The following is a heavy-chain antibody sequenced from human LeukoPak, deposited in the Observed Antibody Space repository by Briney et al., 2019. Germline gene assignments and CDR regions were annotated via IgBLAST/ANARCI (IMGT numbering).Heavy chain of an antibody. Sequence: GASVKVSCKASGYTFTSYYMHWVRQAPGQRLEWMGIINPSGGSTSYPQKFQGRVTMTRDTSTSTVYMQLSSLRSEDTTVYYCARDAIPAAVAVAYYFDYWGQGTLVTVSS. D-gene: IGHD6-19*01. CDR1: GYTFTSYY. V-gene: IGHV1-46*01. CDR3: ARDAIPAAVAVAYYFDY. J-gene: IGHJ4*02. CDR2: INPSGGST.